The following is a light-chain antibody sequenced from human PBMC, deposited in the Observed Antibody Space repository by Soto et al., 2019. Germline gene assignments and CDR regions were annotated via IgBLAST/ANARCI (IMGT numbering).Light chain of an antibody. CDR1: QSVSSN. V-gene: IGKV3-15*01. Sequence: EIVLTQSPATLSLSPGERATLSCRASQSVSSNLAWYQQKPGQAPRLLIYGASTRPTGIPARFSGSGSGTEFTLTISSLQSEDFAVYYCQQYNNWLRTFGQGTKVDIK. CDR2: GAS. J-gene: IGKJ1*01. CDR3: QQYNNWLRT.